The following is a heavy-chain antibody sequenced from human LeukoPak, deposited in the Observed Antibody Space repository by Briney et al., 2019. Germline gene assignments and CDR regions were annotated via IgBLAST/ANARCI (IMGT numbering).Heavy chain of an antibody. Sequence: GRSLRLSCAASGFTFSSYAMHWVRQAPGKGLEWVAVISYDGSNKYYADSVKGRFTISRDNSKNTLYLQMNSLRAEDTAVYYCARVPSVSSGWYVFDYWGQGTLVTVSS. CDR1: GFTFSSYA. V-gene: IGHV3-30*04. CDR2: ISYDGSNK. CDR3: ARVPSVSSGWYVFDY. J-gene: IGHJ4*02. D-gene: IGHD6-19*01.